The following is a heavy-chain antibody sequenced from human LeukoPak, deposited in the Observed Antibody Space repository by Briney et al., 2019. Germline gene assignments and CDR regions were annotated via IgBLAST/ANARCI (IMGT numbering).Heavy chain of an antibody. V-gene: IGHV4-38-2*02. D-gene: IGHD6-13*01. J-gene: IGHJ4*02. CDR2: IYHSGST. CDR3: ARDPIAAEDPGY. Sequence: SETLSLTCTVSGYSISSGYYWGWIRQPPGKGLEWIGSIYHSGSTYYNPSLKSRVTISVDTSKNQFSLKLSSVTAADTAVYYCARDPIAAEDPGYWGQGTLVTVSS. CDR1: GYSISSGYY.